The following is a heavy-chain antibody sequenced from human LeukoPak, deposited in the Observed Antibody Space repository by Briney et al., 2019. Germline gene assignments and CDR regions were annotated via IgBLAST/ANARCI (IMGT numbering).Heavy chain of an antibody. CDR2: ISSSLNM. CDR1: GFTFGGYT. D-gene: IGHD2-15*01. J-gene: IGHJ3*02. V-gene: IGHV3-21*01. Sequence: GGSLRLSCVASGFTFGGYTINWVRLAPGKGLEWVSSISSSLNMYFAESVKGRFTISRDSARNSVSLQLNSLRVEDTAVYYCARDAGIVALDIWGQGTVVTVSS. CDR3: ARDAGIVALDI.